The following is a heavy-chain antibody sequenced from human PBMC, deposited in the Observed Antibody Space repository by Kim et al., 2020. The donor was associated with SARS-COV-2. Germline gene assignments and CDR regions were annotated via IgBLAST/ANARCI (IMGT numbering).Heavy chain of an antibody. Sequence: GGSLRLSCAASGFTFSSYSMNWVRQAPGKGLEWVSSISSSSSYIYYADSVKGRFTISRDNAKNSLYLQMNSLRAEDTAVYYCARDMPLGYSYGQYYYYGMDVWGQGTTVTVSS. J-gene: IGHJ6*02. D-gene: IGHD5-18*01. CDR1: GFTFSSYS. CDR2: ISSSSSYI. CDR3: ARDMPLGYSYGQYYYYGMDV. V-gene: IGHV3-21*01.